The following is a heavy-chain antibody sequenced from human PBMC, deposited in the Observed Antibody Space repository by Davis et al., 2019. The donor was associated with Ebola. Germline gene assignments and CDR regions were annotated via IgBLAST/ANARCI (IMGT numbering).Heavy chain of an antibody. CDR3: ARRSVVRGVTGSGGLDV. J-gene: IGHJ6*02. Sequence: SETLSLTCTVSGGSISSYYWSWIRQPPGKGLEWIGYIYYSGSTNYNPSLKSRVTISVDTSKNQFSLKLSSVTAADTAVYYCARRSVVRGVTGSGGLDVWGQGTTVTVSS. CDR1: GGSISSYY. CDR2: IYYSGST. D-gene: IGHD3-10*01. V-gene: IGHV4-59*08.